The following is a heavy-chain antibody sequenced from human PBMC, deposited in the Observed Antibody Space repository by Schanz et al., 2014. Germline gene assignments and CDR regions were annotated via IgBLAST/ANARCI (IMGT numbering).Heavy chain of an antibody. Sequence: QVQLQESGPGLVKPSETLSLTCTVSGGSISSFKWSWIRQPPGKGLEYIGYIYSSGSTNYNPSLESRVTMSVDTSKNQFSLKLSSVTAADTAVYYCTREWSSFDYWGQGTLVTISS. CDR1: GGSISSFK. CDR2: IYSSGST. CDR3: TREWSSFDY. D-gene: IGHD2-8*01. J-gene: IGHJ4*02. V-gene: IGHV4-59*01.